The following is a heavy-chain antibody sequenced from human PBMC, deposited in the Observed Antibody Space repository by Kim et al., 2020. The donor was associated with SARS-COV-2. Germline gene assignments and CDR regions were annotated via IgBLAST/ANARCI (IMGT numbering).Heavy chain of an antibody. CDR2: MYYSGTT. CDR1: GGSISNYY. V-gene: IGHV4-59*13. Sequence: SETLSLTCTVSGGSISNYYWSWIRQPPGKGLEWIGYMYYSGTTSCNPSLKSRVTISVDTSKNQFSLKLSSVTAADTAVYYCARGNGWYDYWGQGTLVTVSS. J-gene: IGHJ4*02. D-gene: IGHD6-19*01. CDR3: ARGNGWYDY.